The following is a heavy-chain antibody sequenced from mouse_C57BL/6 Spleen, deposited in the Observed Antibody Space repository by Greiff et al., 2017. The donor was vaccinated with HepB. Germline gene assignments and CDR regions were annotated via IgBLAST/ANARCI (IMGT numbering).Heavy chain of an antibody. CDR1: GYTFTSYW. D-gene: IGHD3-3*01. CDR3: AREGRWYFDV. J-gene: IGHJ1*03. V-gene: IGHV1-59*01. CDR2: IDPSDSYT. Sequence: QVQLQQPGAELVRPGTSVKLSCKASGYTFTSYWMHWVKQRPGQGLEWIGVIDPSDSYTNYNQKFKGKATLTVDTSSSTAYMQLSSLTSEDSAVYYCAREGRWYFDVWGTGTTVTVSS.